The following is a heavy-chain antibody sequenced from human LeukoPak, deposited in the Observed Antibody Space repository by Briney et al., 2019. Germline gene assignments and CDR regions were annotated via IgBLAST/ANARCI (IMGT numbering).Heavy chain of an antibody. D-gene: IGHD6-19*01. Sequence: GGSLRLSCAASGFTFSSYAMHWVRQAPGKGLEWVAVISYDGSNKYYADSVKGRFTISRDNSKNTLYLQMNSLRAEDTAVYYCARDGTYSSGWPYCYYGMDVWGQGTTVTVSS. V-gene: IGHV3-30*04. CDR2: ISYDGSNK. CDR3: ARDGTYSSGWPYCYYGMDV. J-gene: IGHJ6*02. CDR1: GFTFSSYA.